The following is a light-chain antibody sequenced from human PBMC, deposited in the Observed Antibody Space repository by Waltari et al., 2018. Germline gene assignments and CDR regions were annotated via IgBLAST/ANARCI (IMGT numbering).Light chain of an antibody. V-gene: IGKV3-20*01. J-gene: IGKJ1*01. CDR1: QSVRSSY. Sequence: EIVLTQSPGTLSSSPGERATLSCRASQSVRSSYLAWYQQKPGQAPRLLIYGASSRATGITDRFSGSGSGTDFTLTISRLEPEDFAVYYCQQYGRSPRTFGQGTTVEIK. CDR2: GAS. CDR3: QQYGRSPRT.